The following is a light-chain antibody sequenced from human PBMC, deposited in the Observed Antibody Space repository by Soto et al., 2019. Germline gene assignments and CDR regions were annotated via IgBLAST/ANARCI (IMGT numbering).Light chain of an antibody. J-gene: IGKJ5*01. CDR3: QQYVTSAIT. Sequence: EIVLTHSPAILSVSPGERATLSCRASQSVSSRLAWYQQKPGQAPRLLISGASSRATGIPDRFSGSGSGTDFTLTISRLEPEDFALYYCQQYVTSAITFGQGTRLE. V-gene: IGKV3-20*01. CDR1: QSVSSR. CDR2: GAS.